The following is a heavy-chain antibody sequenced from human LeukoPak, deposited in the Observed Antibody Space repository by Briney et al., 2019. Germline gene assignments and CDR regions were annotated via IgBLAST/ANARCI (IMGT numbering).Heavy chain of an antibody. Sequence: SETLSLTCTVSGGSISSSSYYWGWIRQPPGKGLEWIGSIYYSGSTYYNPSLKSRVTISVDTSKNQFSLKLSSVTAADTAVYYCARDVYDFWSGYYTPWNYYYMDVWGQGTTVTVSS. CDR3: ARDVYDFWSGYYTPWNYYYMDV. V-gene: IGHV4-39*07. D-gene: IGHD3-3*01. CDR2: IYYSGST. J-gene: IGHJ6*03. CDR1: GGSISSSSYY.